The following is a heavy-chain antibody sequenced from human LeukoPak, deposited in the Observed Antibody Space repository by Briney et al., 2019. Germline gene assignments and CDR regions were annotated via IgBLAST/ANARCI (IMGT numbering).Heavy chain of an antibody. V-gene: IGHV3-30*02. CDR3: VRDGGSYYGDAFDI. CDR2: IRYDGSNK. D-gene: IGHD1-26*01. Sequence: GGSLRLSCAASGFTFSSYGMHWVRQAPGRGLEWVAFIRYDGSNKYYADSVKGRFTISRDNSKNTLYLQMNSLRAEDTAVYYCVRDGGSYYGDAFDIWGHGTMVTVSS. CDR1: GFTFSSYG. J-gene: IGHJ3*02.